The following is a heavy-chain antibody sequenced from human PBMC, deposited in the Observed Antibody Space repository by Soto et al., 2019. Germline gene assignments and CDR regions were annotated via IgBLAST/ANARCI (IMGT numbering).Heavy chain of an antibody. V-gene: IGHV1-69*02. D-gene: IGHD2-2*01. CDR1: GGTFSSYT. CDR2: IIPILGIA. CDR3: AMEYCSSTSCARDY. Sequence: QVQLVQSGAEVKKPGSSVKVSCKASGGTFSSYTISWVRQATGQGLEWMGMIIPILGIANYAQKFQGRVTITSENSTSTAYMELSSLRSEDTAVYYCAMEYCSSTSCARDYWGQGNLVTVSS. J-gene: IGHJ4*02.